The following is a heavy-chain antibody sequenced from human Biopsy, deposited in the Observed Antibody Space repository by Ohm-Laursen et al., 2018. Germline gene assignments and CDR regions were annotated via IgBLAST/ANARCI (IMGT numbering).Heavy chain of an antibody. Sequence: TLSLTCTVSGGSMSDHYWSWLRQPPGKGLEWLGYIYYTGKTTYNPSLESRITISVDTSKNKFSLQLDSMTAADTAVYYCGRVWLWRGYGMDVWGQGTTVTVSS. CDR2: IYYTGKT. J-gene: IGHJ6*02. CDR3: GRVWLWRGYGMDV. V-gene: IGHV4-59*11. D-gene: IGHD6-19*01. CDR1: GGSMSDHY.